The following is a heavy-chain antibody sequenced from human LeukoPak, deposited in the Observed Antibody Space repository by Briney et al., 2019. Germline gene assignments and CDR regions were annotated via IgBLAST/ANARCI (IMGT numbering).Heavy chain of an antibody. Sequence: GGSLRLSCAASGFTFSDYYMSWIRQAPGKGLEWVSYISSSGSTIYYADSVKGRFTISRDNAKNSLYLQMNSLRAEDTAVYYCARDRSSMSTVITTGKAGFDPWGQGTLVTVSS. J-gene: IGHJ5*02. V-gene: IGHV3-11*04. D-gene: IGHD3-16*01. CDR2: ISSSGSTI. CDR3: ARDRSSMSTVITTGKAGFDP. CDR1: GFTFSDYY.